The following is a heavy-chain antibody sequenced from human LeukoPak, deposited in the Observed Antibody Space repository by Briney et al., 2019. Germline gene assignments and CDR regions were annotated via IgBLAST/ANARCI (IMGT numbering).Heavy chain of an antibody. V-gene: IGHV4-59*01. J-gene: IGHJ5*02. Sequence: SETLSLTCTVSGGSISSYYWSWIRQPPGKGLEWIGYIHYSGSTNYNPSHKSRVTISVDTSKNQFSLKLSSVTAADTAVYYCARDRGYSGYPSSFDPWGQGTLVTVSS. CDR1: GGSISSYY. D-gene: IGHD5-12*01. CDR2: IHYSGST. CDR3: ARDRGYSGYPSSFDP.